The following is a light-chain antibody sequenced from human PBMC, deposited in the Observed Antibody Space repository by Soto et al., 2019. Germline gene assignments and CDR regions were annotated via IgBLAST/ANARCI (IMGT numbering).Light chain of an antibody. V-gene: IGKV3-15*01. CDR3: QQYNNWPPWT. J-gene: IGKJ1*01. CDR1: QSVSSN. CDR2: GAS. Sequence: EIVMTQSPVTLSVSPGERATLSCRASQSVSSNLAWYQQKPGQAPRLLIYGASTRATGIPARFSGSGSGTEFTRTISSMQSEDFAVYYCQQYNNWPPWTFGQGPKVEIK.